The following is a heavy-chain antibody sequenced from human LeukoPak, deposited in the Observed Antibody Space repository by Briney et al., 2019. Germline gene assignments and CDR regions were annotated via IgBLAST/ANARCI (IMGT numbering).Heavy chain of an antibody. CDR1: GGSISNYY. D-gene: IGHD3-9*01. CDR2: IYTSGSN. J-gene: IGHJ4*02. CDR3: ARGGVDWTFDY. V-gene: IGHV4-4*07. Sequence: PSETLSFTGTVSGGSISNYYWSWIRQPAGKGLEWIGNIYTSGSNNYNPSLKSRVTMSVDTSKNQFSLNLSSVTAADTAVYYCARGGVDWTFDYWGQGTLVTVSS.